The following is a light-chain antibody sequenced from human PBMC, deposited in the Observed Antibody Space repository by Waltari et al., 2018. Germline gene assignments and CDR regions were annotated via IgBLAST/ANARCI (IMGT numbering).Light chain of an antibody. Sequence: EIVLTQSPGTLSLSPGEGAALSCRASQTISSISLTWYQQKPGQAPSLRIYGTSSRATGIPDRFSGSGSGTDFTLTIRRLDPEDFAVYYCQQYDGSTVTFGGGTKVEVK. V-gene: IGKV3-20*01. CDR1: QTISSIS. CDR2: GTS. J-gene: IGKJ4*01. CDR3: QQYDGSTVT.